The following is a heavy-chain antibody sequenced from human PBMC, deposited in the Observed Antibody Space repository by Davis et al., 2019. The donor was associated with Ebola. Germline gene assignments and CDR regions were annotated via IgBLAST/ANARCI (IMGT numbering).Heavy chain of an antibody. V-gene: IGHV4-34*01. D-gene: IGHD2-21*02. CDR1: GGSFSGYY. CDR3: ARPGYCGGDCYID. Sequence: SETLSLTCAVYGGSFSGYYWSWIRQPPGKGLEWIGEINHSGSTNYNPSLKSRVTISVDTSKNQFSLKLSSVTAADTAVYYCARPGYCGGDCYIDWGQGTLVTVSS. CDR2: INHSGST. J-gene: IGHJ4*02.